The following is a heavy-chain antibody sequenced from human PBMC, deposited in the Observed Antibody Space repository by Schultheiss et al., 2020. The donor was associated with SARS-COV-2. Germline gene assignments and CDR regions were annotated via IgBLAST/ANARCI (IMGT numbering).Heavy chain of an antibody. CDR2: IYYSGST. J-gene: IGHJ4*02. CDR3: ARDQDYGDEFDY. Sequence: SETLSLTCTVSGGSISSYYWSWIRQPPGKGLEWIGYIYYSGSTNYNPSLKSRVTISVDTSQNQFSLKLSSVTAADTAVYYCARDQDYGDEFDYWGQGTLVTVSS. D-gene: IGHD4-17*01. CDR1: GGSISSYY. V-gene: IGHV4-59*12.